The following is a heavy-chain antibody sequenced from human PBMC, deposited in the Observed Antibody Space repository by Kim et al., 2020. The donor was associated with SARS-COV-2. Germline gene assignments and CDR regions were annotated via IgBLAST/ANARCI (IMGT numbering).Heavy chain of an antibody. V-gene: IGHV3-23*01. J-gene: IGHJ4*02. Sequence: GGSLRLSCAASGFTFTTSVMTWVRQAPGRGLEWVSTITASGVNTHYAVSVKGRFTVSRDSSTNTLYLEMNSLRAEDTALYYCAKGGSAVRGGSEYWGQGALVTVSS. D-gene: IGHD3-10*01. CDR3: AKGGSAVRGGSEY. CDR2: ITASGVNT. CDR1: GFTFTTSV.